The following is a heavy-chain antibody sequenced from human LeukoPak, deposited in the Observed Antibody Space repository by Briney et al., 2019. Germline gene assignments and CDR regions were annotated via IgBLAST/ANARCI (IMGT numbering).Heavy chain of an antibody. CDR3: AKHYGSGTYYNFLDY. CDR1: VFIFNSYA. CDR2: ISSSAGTT. D-gene: IGHD3-10*01. V-gene: IGHV3-23*01. Sequence: PGGSLRLSCAAPVFIFNSYAMSWVRQAPGKGREGVSAISSSAGTTYYADSVQGRFTISRDNSKNTLYLQMHSLRAEDTAVYYCAKHYGSGTYYNFLDYWGQGTLVTVSS. J-gene: IGHJ4*02.